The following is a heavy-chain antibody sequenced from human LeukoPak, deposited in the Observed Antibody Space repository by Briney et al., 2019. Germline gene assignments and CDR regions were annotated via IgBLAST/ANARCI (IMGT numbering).Heavy chain of an antibody. CDR3: ARSSSSTSWDYYYYYMDV. Sequence: ASVKVSCKASGYTFTGYYMHWVRQAPGQGLEWMGWINPNSGGTNYAQKFQGRVTMTRDTSISTAYMELSRLRSDDTAVYYCARSSSSTSWDYYYYYMDVWGKGTTVTVSS. CDR1: GYTFTGYY. J-gene: IGHJ6*03. CDR2: INPNSGGT. V-gene: IGHV1-2*02. D-gene: IGHD2-2*01.